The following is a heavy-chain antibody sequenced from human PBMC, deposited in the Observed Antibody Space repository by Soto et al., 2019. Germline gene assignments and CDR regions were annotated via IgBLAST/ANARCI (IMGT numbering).Heavy chain of an antibody. CDR1: GDSVSSKNAA. D-gene: IGHD3-10*01. Sequence: PSQTLSLTCAISGDSVSSKNAAWNWFRQSPSRGLEWLGRTYYRSKWSSDYEVSVKSRIRINSDTSKNQFSLQLNSVTPEDTAVYFCSRGRSSGNYYPWGQGTLVTVLL. CDR2: TYYRSKWSS. CDR3: SRGRSSGNYYP. V-gene: IGHV6-1*01. J-gene: IGHJ5*02.